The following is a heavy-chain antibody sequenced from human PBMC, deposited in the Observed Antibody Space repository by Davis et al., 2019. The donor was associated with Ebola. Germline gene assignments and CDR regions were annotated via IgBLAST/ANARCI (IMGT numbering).Heavy chain of an antibody. CDR1: GYTFTSYY. D-gene: IGHD3-9*01. Sequence: ASVKVSCKASGYTFTSYYMHWVRQAPGQGLEWMGIINPSGGSTSYAQKFQGRVTMTRDTSTSTVYMELSSLRSEDTAVYYCARPYYDILTGYQPFGYWGQGTLVTVSS. V-gene: IGHV1-46*01. J-gene: IGHJ4*02. CDR3: ARPYYDILTGYQPFGY. CDR2: INPSGGST.